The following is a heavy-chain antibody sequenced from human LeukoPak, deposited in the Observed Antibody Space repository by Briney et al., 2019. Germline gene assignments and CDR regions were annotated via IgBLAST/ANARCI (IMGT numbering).Heavy chain of an antibody. J-gene: IGHJ4*02. CDR3: ARDSCSSTSCLSIDDY. Sequence: ASVKVSCKASGYTFIGYHMHWVRQAPGQGLEWMGWINPNSGGTNYAQKFQGRVTMTRDTSISTVYMELSRLRSDDTAVYYCARDSCSSTSCLSIDDYWGQGTLVTVSS. D-gene: IGHD2-2*01. CDR2: INPNSGGT. V-gene: IGHV1-2*02. CDR1: GYTFIGYH.